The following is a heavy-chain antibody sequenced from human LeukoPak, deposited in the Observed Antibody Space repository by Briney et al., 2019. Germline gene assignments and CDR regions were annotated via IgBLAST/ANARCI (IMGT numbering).Heavy chain of an antibody. CDR1: GYSISSGYY. Sequence: SETLSLTCTVSGYSISSGYYWGWIRQPPGKGLEWIGSIYHSGSTYYNPSLKSRVTISVDTSKNQFSLKLSSVTAADTAVYYCARALGITMIVVVTYFDYWGQGTLVTVSS. V-gene: IGHV4-38-2*02. J-gene: IGHJ4*02. D-gene: IGHD3-22*01. CDR2: IYHSGST. CDR3: ARALGITMIVVVTYFDY.